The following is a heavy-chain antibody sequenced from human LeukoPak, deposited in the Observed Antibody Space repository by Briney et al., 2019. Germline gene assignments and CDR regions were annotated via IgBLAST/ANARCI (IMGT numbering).Heavy chain of an antibody. V-gene: IGHV1-18*01. CDR2: ISAYNGNT. CDR1: GYTFTSYG. Sequence: ASVKVSCKASGYTFTSYGISWVRQAPGQGLEWMGWISAYNGNTNYAQKLQGRVTMTTDTSTSTAYMELRSLRSDDTAVYYCASVGRITMVRGLNGGFDPWGQGTLVTVSS. D-gene: IGHD3-10*01. CDR3: ASVGRITMVRGLNGGFDP. J-gene: IGHJ5*02.